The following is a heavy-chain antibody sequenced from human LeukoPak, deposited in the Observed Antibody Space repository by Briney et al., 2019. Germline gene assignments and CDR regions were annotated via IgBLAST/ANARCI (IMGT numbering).Heavy chain of an antibody. CDR2: FDPEDGET. CDR3: ATSRIAVADYYYYYGMDV. Sequence: ASVKVSCKVSGYTLTELSMHWVRQAPGKGLEWMGGFDPEDGETIYAQKFQGRVTMTEDTSTDTAYMELSSLRSEDTAVYYCATSRIAVADYYYYYGMDVWGQGTTVTVSS. J-gene: IGHJ6*02. CDR1: GYTLTELS. D-gene: IGHD6-19*01. V-gene: IGHV1-24*01.